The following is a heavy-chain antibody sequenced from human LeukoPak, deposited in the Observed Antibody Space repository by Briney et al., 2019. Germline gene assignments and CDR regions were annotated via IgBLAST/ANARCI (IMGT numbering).Heavy chain of an antibody. J-gene: IGHJ4*02. V-gene: IGHV4-61*01. D-gene: IGHD4-17*01. CDR3: ARADFHDYGDYGGADY. CDR2: IYYSGST. CDR1: GGSISSSSYY. Sequence: SETLSLTCTVSGGSISSSSYYWSWIRQPPGKGLEWIGCIYYSGSTNYNPSLKSRVTISVDTSKNQFSLKLSSVTAADTAVYYCARADFHDYGDYGGADYWGQGTLVTVSS.